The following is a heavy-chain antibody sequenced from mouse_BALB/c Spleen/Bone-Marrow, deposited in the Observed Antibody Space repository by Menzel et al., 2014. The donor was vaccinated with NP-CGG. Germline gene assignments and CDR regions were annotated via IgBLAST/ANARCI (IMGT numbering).Heavy chain of an antibody. Sequence: VQLQQSGPGLVAPSQSLSITCTVSGFSLTGYGVNWVRQPPGKGLEWLGMIWGDGSTDYNSALKSRLSISKDNSNSQVFLKMNSLQTDDTARYYCASSTMITTGFAYWGQGTLVTVSA. CDR3: ASSTMITTGFAY. CDR1: GFSLTGYG. D-gene: IGHD2-4*01. V-gene: IGHV2-6-7*01. J-gene: IGHJ3*01. CDR2: IWGDGST.